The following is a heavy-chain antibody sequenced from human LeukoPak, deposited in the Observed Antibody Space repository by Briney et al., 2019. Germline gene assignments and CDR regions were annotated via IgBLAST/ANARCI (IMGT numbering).Heavy chain of an antibody. D-gene: IGHD5-18*01. V-gene: IGHV3-74*01. J-gene: IGHJ6*03. Sequence: PGGSLRLSCAASGFTFSSYWIHWVRQAPGKGLVWVSRINTDGSSTSYADSVKGRFTISRDNAKNTLYLQMNSLRAEDTAVYYCARYSYGYYYYMDVWGKGTTVTVSS. CDR1: GFTFSSYW. CDR2: INTDGSST. CDR3: ARYSYGYYYYMDV.